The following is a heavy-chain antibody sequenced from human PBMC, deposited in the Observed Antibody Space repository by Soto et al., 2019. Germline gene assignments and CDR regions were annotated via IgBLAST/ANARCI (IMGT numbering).Heavy chain of an antibody. J-gene: IGHJ6*02. CDR2: ISSNGGST. D-gene: IGHD4-17*01. CDR1: GFTFSSYA. Sequence: EVQLVESGEGLVQPGGSLRLSCAASGFTFSSYAMQWVRQAPGKGLEYVSAISSNGGSTYYADSVKGRFTISRDNSKNTLYLQMGSLRAEDMAVYYCARGMTTYYYYGMDVWGQGTTVTVSS. V-gene: IGHV3-64*02. CDR3: ARGMTTYYYYGMDV.